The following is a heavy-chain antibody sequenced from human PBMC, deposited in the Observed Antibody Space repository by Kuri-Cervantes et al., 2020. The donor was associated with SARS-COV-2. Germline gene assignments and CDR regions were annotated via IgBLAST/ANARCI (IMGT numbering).Heavy chain of an antibody. CDR1: GFTFRSYS. J-gene: IGHJ3*01. Sequence: GESLKISCAAPGFTFRSYSMNWVRQTPGKGLEWVSSIDSSSDYIYYADSVKGRFTISRDNANNSLSLQMNSLGAEDTAAYYCARAKLGGYDAFDLWGQGTMVTVSS. V-gene: IGHV3-21*01. D-gene: IGHD3-22*01. CDR3: ARAKLGGYDAFDL. CDR2: IDSSSDYI.